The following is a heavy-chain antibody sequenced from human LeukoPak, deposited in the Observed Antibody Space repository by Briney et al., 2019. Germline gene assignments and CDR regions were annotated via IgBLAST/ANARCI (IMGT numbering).Heavy chain of an antibody. CDR3: AKTPYSPDYFDY. V-gene: IGHV3-30*02. CDR1: GFTFSSYG. J-gene: IGHJ4*02. D-gene: IGHD6-13*01. Sequence: GGSLRLSCAASGFTFSSYGVHWVRQAPGKGLEWVAFIRYDGSNKYYADSVKGRFTISRDNSKNTLYLQMNSLRAEDTAVYYCAKTPYSPDYFDYWGQGTLVTVSS. CDR2: IRYDGSNK.